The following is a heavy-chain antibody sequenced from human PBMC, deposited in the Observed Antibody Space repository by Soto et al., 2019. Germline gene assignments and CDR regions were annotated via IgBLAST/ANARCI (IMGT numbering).Heavy chain of an antibody. CDR1: GFTFSSYA. D-gene: IGHD5-12*01. J-gene: IGHJ6*02. CDR3: AKDLGIVAYYYYGRDV. V-gene: IGHV3-23*01. CDR2: ISGSGGST. Sequence: QSVGVLRLSCAASGFTFSSYAMSWVRQAPGKGLEWVSAISGSGGSTYYADSVKGRFTISRDNSKNTLYLQMNSLRAEDTAVYYCAKDLGIVAYYYYGRDVWGQGTTVTVSS.